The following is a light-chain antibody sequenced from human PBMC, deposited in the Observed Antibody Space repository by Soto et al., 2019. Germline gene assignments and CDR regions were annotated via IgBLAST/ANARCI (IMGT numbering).Light chain of an antibody. CDR1: QSVLYSSNNKNY. CDR3: QQYYTTPVT. J-gene: IGKJ1*01. V-gene: IGKV4-1*01. Sequence: DIVMTQSPDSLAVSLGERATINCKSSQSVLYSSNNKNYLAWYQQKPGQPPRLLIYWASTREFGVPDRFSGSGSGTDFTLTISSLQAEDAAVYYCQQYYTTPVTFGQGTKVDIK. CDR2: WAS.